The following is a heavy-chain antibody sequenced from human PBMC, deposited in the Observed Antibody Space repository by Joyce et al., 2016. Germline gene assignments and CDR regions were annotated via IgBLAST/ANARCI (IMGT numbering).Heavy chain of an antibody. CDR1: GLTFRTTW. Sequence: VQLVESGGGLVQPGESLRLSCGVPGLTFRTTWWSWVRQAPGKGLEWIGRIKSKNDGGTLDYIETVKGRFTLSRDDSTNTVYLQMDSLKIEDTAMYYCTTDPRYWGRGTLVTVSS. J-gene: IGHJ4*02. CDR3: TTDPRY. V-gene: IGHV3-15*01. CDR2: IKSKNDGGTL.